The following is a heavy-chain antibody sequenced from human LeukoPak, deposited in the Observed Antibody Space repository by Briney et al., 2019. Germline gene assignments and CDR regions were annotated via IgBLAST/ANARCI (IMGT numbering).Heavy chain of an antibody. CDR1: GYTFTTYG. CDR3: ARDLIRHDTSGYTNFGF. V-gene: IGHV1-18*01. J-gene: IGHJ4*02. CDR2: ISTYNDNR. Sequence: ASVKVSCKTSGYTFTTYGISWVRQAPGQGLEWLGWISTYNDNRNYAEKFQGRVTMTTDTSTTTAYMELRSLRSDDTAVYYCARDLIRHDTSGYTNFGFWGQGTLVTVSS. D-gene: IGHD3-22*01.